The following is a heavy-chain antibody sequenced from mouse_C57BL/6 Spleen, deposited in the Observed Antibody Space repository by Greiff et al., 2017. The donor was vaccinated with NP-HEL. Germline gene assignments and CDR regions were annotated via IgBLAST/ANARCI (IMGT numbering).Heavy chain of an antibody. Sequence: EVMLVESGGGLVKPGGSLKLSCAASGFTFSSYAMSWVRQTPEQRLEWVATISDGGSYTYYPDNVKGRFTISRDNAKNNLYLQMSHLKSEDTAMYYCAREGGTTAPFDYWGQGTTLTVSS. V-gene: IGHV5-4*01. CDR1: GFTFSSYA. D-gene: IGHD2-14*01. CDR2: ISDGGSYT. J-gene: IGHJ2*01. CDR3: AREGGTTAPFDY.